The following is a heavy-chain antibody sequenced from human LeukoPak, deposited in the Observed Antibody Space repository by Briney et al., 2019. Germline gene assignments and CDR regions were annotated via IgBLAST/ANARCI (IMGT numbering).Heavy chain of an antibody. J-gene: IGHJ4*02. V-gene: IGHV3-74*01. D-gene: IGHD5-18*01. CDR1: GFTFSSYW. CDR3: ARDDRGYSYALFDY. Sequence: SGGPLRLSCAGSGFTFSSYWMHWVRQAPGKGLVWVSRTNSDGSSTSYADSVKGRFTISRDNAKNTLYLQMNSLRADDTAVYYCARDDRGYSYALFDYWGQGTLVTVSS. CDR2: TNSDGSST.